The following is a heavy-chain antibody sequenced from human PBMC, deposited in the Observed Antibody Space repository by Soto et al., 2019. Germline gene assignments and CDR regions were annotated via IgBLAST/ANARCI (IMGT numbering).Heavy chain of an antibody. V-gene: IGHV3-48*02. J-gene: IGHJ6*02. CDR1: GFTFSSYS. Sequence: GGSLRLSCAASGFTFSSYSMNWVRQAPGKGLEWVSYISSSSSTIYYADSVKGRFTISRDNAKNSLYLQMNSLRDEDTAVYYCASVHRLYYYYGMDVWGQGTTVTVS. D-gene: IGHD6-25*01. CDR3: ASVHRLYYYYGMDV. CDR2: ISSSSSTI.